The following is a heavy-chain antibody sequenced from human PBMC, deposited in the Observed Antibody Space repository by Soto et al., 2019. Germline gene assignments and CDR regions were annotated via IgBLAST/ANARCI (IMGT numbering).Heavy chain of an antibody. CDR1: GFTLSGYA. D-gene: IGHD6-6*01. CDR3: ARRARPDFSYLDV. Sequence: EVQLAESGGGLAQPGGSLRLSCAASGFTLSGYAMDWVSQAPGKGLEYVSGISSNGVGTYYANSVQGRFTISRDNSKNTVYLQMGSLRPEDMAVYYCARRARPDFSYLDVWGKGTTVTVS. J-gene: IGHJ6*03. CDR2: ISSNGVGT. V-gene: IGHV3-64*01.